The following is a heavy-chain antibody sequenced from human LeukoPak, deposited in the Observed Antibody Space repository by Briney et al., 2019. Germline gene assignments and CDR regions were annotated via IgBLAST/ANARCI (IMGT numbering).Heavy chain of an antibody. Sequence: PSETLSLTCTVSGGSISSYYWGWIRQPPGKGLEWIGYIYYTGSTNYNPSLKSRVTISVDTSKNQFSLKLSSVTAADTAVYYCARHLSETYYYGSGSYYFDYWGQGTLVTVSS. CDR1: GGSISSYY. CDR2: IYYTGST. CDR3: ARHLSETYYYGSGSYYFDY. D-gene: IGHD3-10*01. J-gene: IGHJ4*02. V-gene: IGHV4-59*08.